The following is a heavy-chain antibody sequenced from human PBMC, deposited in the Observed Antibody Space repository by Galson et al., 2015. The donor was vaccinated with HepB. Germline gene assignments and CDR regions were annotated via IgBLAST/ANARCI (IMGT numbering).Heavy chain of an antibody. CDR2: ISRSSTYI. CDR3: GSGLSTSFIDI. CDR1: GLSFSNYS. D-gene: IGHD6-6*01. J-gene: IGHJ4*02. Sequence: SLRLSCAASGLSFSNYSMYWVRQAPGRGLEWLSSISRSSTYIYDADSVKGRFTISRDNAKNSLYLQMSSLRAEDTAIYYCGSGLSTSFIDIWGQGILVTVSS. V-gene: IGHV3-21*01.